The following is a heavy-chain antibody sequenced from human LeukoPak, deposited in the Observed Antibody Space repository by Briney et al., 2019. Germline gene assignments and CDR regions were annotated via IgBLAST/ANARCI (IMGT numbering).Heavy chain of an antibody. CDR2: IKQDGSEK. CDR1: GFTFSNHW. D-gene: IGHD3-22*01. J-gene: IGHJ4*02. CDR3: ARDYYDSSGYSFDY. V-gene: IGHV3-7*01. Sequence: GTLRLSCAASGFTFSNHWMSWVRQAPGKGLGWVANIKQDGSEKYYVDSVKGRFTISRDNAKNSLYLQMNSLRAEDTAVYYCARDYYDSSGYSFDYWGQGTLVTVSS.